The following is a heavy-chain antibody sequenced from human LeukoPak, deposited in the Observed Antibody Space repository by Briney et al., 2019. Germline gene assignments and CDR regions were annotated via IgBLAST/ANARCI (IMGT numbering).Heavy chain of an antibody. CDR3: AELGITMIGGV. V-gene: IGHV3-48*03. CDR1: GFTLSSYA. Sequence: GGSLRLSCAASGFTLSSYAMNWVRQAPGKGLEWVSYISSSGSTIYYADSVKGRFTISRDNAKNSLYLQMNSLRAEDTAVYYCAELGITMIGGVWGKGTTATISS. D-gene: IGHD3-10*02. J-gene: IGHJ6*04. CDR2: ISSSGSTI.